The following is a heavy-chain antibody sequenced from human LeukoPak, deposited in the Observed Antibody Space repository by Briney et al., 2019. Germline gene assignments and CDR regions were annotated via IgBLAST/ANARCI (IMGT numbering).Heavy chain of an antibody. CDR3: ARAHVDTAMADY. V-gene: IGHV4-34*01. Sequence: PSETLSLTCAVYGGSFSGYYWSWIRQPPGKGLEWIGEINHSGGTNYNPSLKSRVTISVDTSKNQFSLKLSSVTAADTAVYYCARAHVDTAMADYWGQGTLVTVSS. D-gene: IGHD5-18*01. J-gene: IGHJ4*02. CDR1: GGSFSGYY. CDR2: INHSGGT.